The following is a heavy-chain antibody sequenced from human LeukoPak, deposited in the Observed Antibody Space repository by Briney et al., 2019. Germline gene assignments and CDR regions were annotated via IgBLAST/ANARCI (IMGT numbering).Heavy chain of an antibody. V-gene: IGHV4-39*01. Sequence: SETLSLTCTVSGGSISSSSYYWGWIRQPPGKGLEWVGSIYYSGSAYYNPSLKSRVTISVDTSKNQFSLKLSSVTAADTAVYYCASHAASMARFGEYPPDYWGQGTLVTVSS. J-gene: IGHJ4*02. CDR2: IYYSGSA. CDR3: ASHAASMARFGEYPPDY. D-gene: IGHD3-10*01. CDR1: GGSISSSSYY.